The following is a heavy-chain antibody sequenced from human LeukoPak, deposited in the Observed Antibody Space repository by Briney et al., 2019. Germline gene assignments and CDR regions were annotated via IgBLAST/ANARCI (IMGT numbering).Heavy chain of an antibody. J-gene: IGHJ4*02. D-gene: IGHD3-10*01. V-gene: IGHV3-49*04. CDR1: GFTFGDYA. CDR3: TRSTMVRNGHFDY. Sequence: GGSLRLSCTASGFTFGDYAMSWVRQAPGKGLEWVGFIRSKAYGGTTEYAASVKGRFTISRDDSKSIAYLQMNSLKTEDTAVYYCTRSTMVRNGHFDYWGQGTLVTVSS. CDR2: IRSKAYGGTT.